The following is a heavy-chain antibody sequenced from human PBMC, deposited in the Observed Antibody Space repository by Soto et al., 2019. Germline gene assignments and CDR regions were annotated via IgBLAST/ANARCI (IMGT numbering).Heavy chain of an antibody. CDR2: IIPILGIA. D-gene: IGHD3-10*01. J-gene: IGHJ6*03. CDR1: GGTFSSYT. CDR3: ARGLWFGELSGVYYYYYSMDA. V-gene: IGHV1-69*02. Sequence: GASVKVSCKASGGTFSSYTISWVRQAPGQGPEWMGRIIPILGIANYAQKFQGRVTITADKSTSTAYMELSSLRSEDTAVYYCARGLWFGELSGVYYYYYSMDAWGKGTPVTVSS.